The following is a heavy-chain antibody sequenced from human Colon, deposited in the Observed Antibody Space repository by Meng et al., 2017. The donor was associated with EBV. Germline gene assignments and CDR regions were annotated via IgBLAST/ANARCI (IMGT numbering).Heavy chain of an antibody. CDR1: GGSVSSVGYY. D-gene: IGHD6-19*01. J-gene: IGHJ4*02. CDR3: ARVSSGWDYFDY. Sequence: QVQLQERGPGLVQPSQTLSLTCTVSGGSVSSVGYYWTWIRQHPGKGLEGFGHIYYSGSTFYNPSLKRRVIISIDTSKNQFSLNLRSVTAADTAVYYCARVSSGWDYFDYWGQGTLVTVSS. V-gene: IGHV4-31*03. CDR2: IYYSGST.